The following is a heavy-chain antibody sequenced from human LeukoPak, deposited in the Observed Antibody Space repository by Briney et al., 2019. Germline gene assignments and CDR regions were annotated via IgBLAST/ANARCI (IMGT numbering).Heavy chain of an antibody. Sequence: PSETLSLTCTVSGGSTISNDYYWGWIRQPPGKGLEWIGSSHYTGYAYYNPSLKSRVTISVDTSKNQFSLKLSSVTAADTAVYYCAGTFIVGATSRGECFDYWGQGTLVTVSS. CDR2: SHYTGYA. CDR3: AGTFIVGATSRGECFDY. J-gene: IGHJ4*02. V-gene: IGHV4-39*07. D-gene: IGHD1-26*01. CDR1: GGSTISNDYY.